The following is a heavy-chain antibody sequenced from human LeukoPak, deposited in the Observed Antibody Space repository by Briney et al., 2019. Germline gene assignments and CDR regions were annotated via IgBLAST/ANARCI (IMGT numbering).Heavy chain of an antibody. J-gene: IGHJ4*02. CDR2: INPGGSST. Sequence: GGSLRLSCAGSGFTFSSYWMHWVRQVPGKGLVWVSRINPGGSSTAYADSVKGRFTISRDNAENTLYLQMDSLRAEDTAVYYCARSNQADDYWGQGTLVTVSS. CDR3: ARSNQADDY. D-gene: IGHD1-14*01. V-gene: IGHV3-74*01. CDR1: GFTFSSYW.